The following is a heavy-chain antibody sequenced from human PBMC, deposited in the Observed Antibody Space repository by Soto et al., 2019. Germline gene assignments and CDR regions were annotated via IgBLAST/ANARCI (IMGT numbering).Heavy chain of an antibody. CDR1: GNTFASYW. V-gene: IGHV5-51*01. CDR3: ASARAGRKSHAWDY. CDR2: IYPGDCDT. J-gene: IGHJ4*02. Sequence: VHLVQSGAEAKKRGGSLKISGKASGNTFASYWIGWVRQMPGRGLAGTGIIYPGDCDTRYIPSFQGQCTISADKHNHTPSLQGHSLKAADTPMYSCASARAGRKSHAWDYWGQGTLVTVSS.